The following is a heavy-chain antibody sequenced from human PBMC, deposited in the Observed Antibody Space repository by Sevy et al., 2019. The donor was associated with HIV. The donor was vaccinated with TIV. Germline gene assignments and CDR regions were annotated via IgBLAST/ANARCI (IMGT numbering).Heavy chain of an antibody. Sequence: GGSLRLSCAASGFTFSSYGMHWVRQAPGKGLEWVAVIGYDGSNKYYADSVKGRFTISRDNSKNTLYLQMNSLRAEDTAVYYCARVHIAAAGTYYFDYWGQGTLVTVSS. CDR3: ARVHIAAAGTYYFDY. CDR2: IGYDGSNK. CDR1: GFTFSSYG. V-gene: IGHV3-33*01. D-gene: IGHD6-13*01. J-gene: IGHJ4*02.